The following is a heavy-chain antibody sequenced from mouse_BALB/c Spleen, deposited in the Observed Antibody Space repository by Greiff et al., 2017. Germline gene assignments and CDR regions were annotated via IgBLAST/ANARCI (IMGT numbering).Heavy chain of an antibody. Sequence: DVQLVESGGGLVKPGGSLKLSCAASGFTFSSYTMSWVRQTPEKRLEWVATISSGGGNTYYPDSVKGRFTISRDNAKNNLYLQMSSLRSEDTALYYCARSYGSSIYYFDYWGQGTTLTVSS. CDR2: ISSGGGNT. V-gene: IGHV5-9*03. J-gene: IGHJ2*01. D-gene: IGHD1-1*01. CDR1: GFTFSSYT. CDR3: ARSYGSSIYYFDY.